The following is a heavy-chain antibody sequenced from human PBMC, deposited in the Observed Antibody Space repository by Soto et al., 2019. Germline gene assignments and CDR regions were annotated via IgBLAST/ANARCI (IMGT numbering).Heavy chain of an antibody. CDR1: GGSIRSDAYY. D-gene: IGHD2-2*01. CDR3: ARDSASSNYTFDY. J-gene: IGHJ4*02. Sequence: SETLSLTCTVSGGSIRSDAYYWSWIRQHPWKGLEWIGYIYYSGRTYYNPSLKSRLTISVDTSKNQFSLKLTSVTAADTAVYYCARDSASSNYTFDYWGQGTLVTVSS. CDR2: IYYSGRT. V-gene: IGHV4-31*02.